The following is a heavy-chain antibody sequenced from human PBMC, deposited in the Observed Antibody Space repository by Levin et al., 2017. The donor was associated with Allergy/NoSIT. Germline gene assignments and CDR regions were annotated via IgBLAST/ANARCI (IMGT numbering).Heavy chain of an antibody. J-gene: IGHJ6*02. CDR3: AREEGWGYHYGMDG. V-gene: IGHV3-7*01. D-gene: IGHD3-16*02. Sequence: PGESLKISCAASGFTFTSFWMTWVRQAPGKGLEWVANIKQDGSETYYVDSVKGRFTISRDNAKNSVYLQMNSLRVDDTAVYYCAREEGWGYHYGMDGWGQGTTVTVSS. CDR2: IKQDGSET. CDR1: GFTFTSFW.